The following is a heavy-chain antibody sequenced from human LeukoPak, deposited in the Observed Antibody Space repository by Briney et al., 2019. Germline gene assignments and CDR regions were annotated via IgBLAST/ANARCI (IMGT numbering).Heavy chain of an antibody. CDR3: ARGDGYNPRFDY. D-gene: IGHD5-24*01. CDR2: INPSGGST. Sequence: ASVKVSCKASGYTFTSYFIHWVRQAPGQGLEWMGIINPSGGSTSYAQKFQGRVTMTRDPSTSTVYMEVSSLRSEDTAVFYCARGDGYNPRFDYWGQGTLVTVSS. J-gene: IGHJ4*02. V-gene: IGHV1-46*01. CDR1: GYTFTSYF.